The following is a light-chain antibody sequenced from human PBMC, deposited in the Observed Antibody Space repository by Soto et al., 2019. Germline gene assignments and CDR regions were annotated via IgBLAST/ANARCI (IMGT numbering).Light chain of an antibody. CDR1: QSVSSSY. V-gene: IGKV3-20*01. CDR2: SAS. J-gene: IGKJ1*01. Sequence: IGMPPYPAPLSVSPWERATLSCRANQSVSSSYLAWCQQRPGQAPRLLIYSASSRAAGIPGRFSGSGSGTDFTLTISRLEPEDLAVYYCQQYSGSPRTFGQGTKVDIK. CDR3: QQYSGSPRT.